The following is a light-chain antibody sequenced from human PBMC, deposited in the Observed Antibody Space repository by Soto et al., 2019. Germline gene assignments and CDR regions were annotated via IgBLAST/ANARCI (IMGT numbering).Light chain of an antibody. Sequence: DIQMTQSPSSLPASVGDRVTITCRASQSISSYLNWYQQKPGKAPKLLIYAASSLQSGVPSRFSGSGSGTDFTLTISSLQPEDFATYYYQQSYSIPRTFGQGTQVEIK. V-gene: IGKV1-39*01. CDR2: AAS. CDR1: QSISSY. J-gene: IGKJ1*01. CDR3: QQSYSIPRT.